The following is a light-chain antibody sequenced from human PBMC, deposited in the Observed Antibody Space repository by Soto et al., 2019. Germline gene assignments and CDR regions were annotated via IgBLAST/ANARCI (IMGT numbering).Light chain of an antibody. CDR3: QQHNNYWT. Sequence: DVQMTQSPSTLSASVGDRVTITCRASQNINSDLAWYQQKPGKAPQLLIYRASSLESGVPSRFSGSGSGTECTLTITSLQPVNFATYYCQQHNNYWTFGHGTRVDIK. CDR1: QNINSD. J-gene: IGKJ1*01. V-gene: IGKV1-5*03. CDR2: RAS.